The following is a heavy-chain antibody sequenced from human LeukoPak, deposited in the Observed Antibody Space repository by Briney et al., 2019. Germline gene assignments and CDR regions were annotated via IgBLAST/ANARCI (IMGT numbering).Heavy chain of an antibody. CDR2: IWYDGSNK. Sequence: GGSLRLSCAASGFTFSSYGMHWVRQAPGKGLEWVAVIWYDGSNKYYADSVKGRFTISRDNSKNTLYLQMNSLRAEDTAVYYCAREDWNDEISGGYFDYWGQGTLVTVSS. D-gene: IGHD1-1*01. CDR1: GFTFSSYG. CDR3: AREDWNDEISGGYFDY. V-gene: IGHV3-33*01. J-gene: IGHJ4*02.